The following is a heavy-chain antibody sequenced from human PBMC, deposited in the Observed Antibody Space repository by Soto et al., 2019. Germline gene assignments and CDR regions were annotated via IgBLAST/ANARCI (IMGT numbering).Heavy chain of an antibody. CDR2: ISSSGRTI. CDR1: RFTFSDSS. Sequence: PGGSLRLSCAASRFTFSDSSRTWIPQPPGKGLGGVSYISSSGRTIYYTDSVKDRFTISRDNAQNSLYLQMNSLRAEDTAVYYCARSTRVRGVMGGFFDYWGQGTLVTVSS. J-gene: IGHJ4*02. D-gene: IGHD3-10*01. CDR3: ARSTRVRGVMGGFFDY. V-gene: IGHV3-11*01.